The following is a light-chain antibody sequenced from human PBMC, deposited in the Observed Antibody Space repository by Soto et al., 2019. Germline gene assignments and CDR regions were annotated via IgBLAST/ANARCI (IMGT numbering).Light chain of an antibody. CDR2: DVG. J-gene: IGLJ1*01. CDR3: SSYTAFTTYV. V-gene: IGLV2-14*03. Sequence: LTQPASVSGSPGQSITISCTGTNSDVGAYSYVSWYQQYPGKAPKLLIYDVGARPSGISDRFSGSKPGNTASLTISGLQAEDEADYYCSSYTAFTTYVFGSGTKV. CDR1: NSDVGAYSY.